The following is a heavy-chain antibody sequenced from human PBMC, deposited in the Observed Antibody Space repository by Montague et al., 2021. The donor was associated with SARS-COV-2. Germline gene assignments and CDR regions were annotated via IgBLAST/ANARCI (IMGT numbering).Heavy chain of an antibody. V-gene: IGHV4-59*01. D-gene: IGHD4-23*01. CDR2: IYYSGST. CDR1: GGSISSYY. Sequence: SETLSLTCTVSGGSISSYYWSWIRQPPGKGLEWIGYIYYSGSTNYNPSLKSRVTISVDTSKNQFSLKLSSVTAADTAVYYCARAATTDYGGNLFPYHYHYMDVWGQGTTVTVSS. J-gene: IGHJ6*03. CDR3: ARAATTDYGGNLFPYHYHYMDV.